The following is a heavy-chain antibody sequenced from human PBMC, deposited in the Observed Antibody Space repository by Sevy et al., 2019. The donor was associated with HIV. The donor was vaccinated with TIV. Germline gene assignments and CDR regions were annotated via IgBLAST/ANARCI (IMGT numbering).Heavy chain of an antibody. CDR1: GYTFTGQY. D-gene: IGHD5-18*01. Sequence: ASVKVSCKASGYTFTGQYIHWVRQAPGQGLEWMGWINPNRGGTNYGQDFQGRVTLTRDTSITTAYMELSGLKSDDTAIYYCARDLRLRGYSCGSLDYWGQGTLVTVSS. V-gene: IGHV1-2*02. CDR3: ARDLRLRGYSCGSLDY. CDR2: INPNRGGT. J-gene: IGHJ4*02.